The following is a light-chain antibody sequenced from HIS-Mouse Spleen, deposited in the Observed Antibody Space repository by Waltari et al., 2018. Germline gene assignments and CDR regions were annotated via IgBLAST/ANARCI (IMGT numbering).Light chain of an antibody. V-gene: IGKV4-1*01. J-gene: IGKJ1*01. CDR1: QSVLYSSNNKNY. CDR2: WAS. Sequence: DIVMTQSPDSLAVSLCERATIHCKSSQSVLYSSNNKNYLAWYQQKPGQPPKLPIYWASTRESGVPDRFSGSGSGTDFTLTISSLQAEDVAVYYCQQYYSTPWTFGQGTKVEIK. CDR3: QQYYSTPWT.